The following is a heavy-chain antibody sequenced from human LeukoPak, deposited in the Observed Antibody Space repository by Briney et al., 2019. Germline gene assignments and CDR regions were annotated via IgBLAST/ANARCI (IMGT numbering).Heavy chain of an antibody. CDR3: ARVKPRLHNYYYYGMDV. Sequence: ASVKVSCKASGYTFTGYYMHWVRQAPGQGLEWMGWINPNSGGTNYAQKFQGWVTMTRDTSISTAHMELSRLRSDDTAVYYCARVKPRLHNYYYYGMDVWGQGTTVTVSS. CDR2: INPNSGGT. V-gene: IGHV1-2*04. CDR1: GYTFTGYY. D-gene: IGHD5-24*01. J-gene: IGHJ6*02.